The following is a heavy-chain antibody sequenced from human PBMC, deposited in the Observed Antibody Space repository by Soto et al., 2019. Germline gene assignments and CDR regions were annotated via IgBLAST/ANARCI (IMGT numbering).Heavy chain of an antibody. CDR3: ARPKEVGTAIRGGGEYFQH. Sequence: QVQLVESGGGVVQPGRSLRLSCAASGFTFSSYAMHWVRQAPGKGLEWVAVITYDGSNKYYADSVKGRFTISRDNSKNTLYLQMNSLRAEDTAVYYCARPKEVGTAIRGGGEYFQHWGQGTLVTVSA. J-gene: IGHJ1*01. D-gene: IGHD2-21*02. V-gene: IGHV3-30-3*01. CDR2: ITYDGSNK. CDR1: GFTFSSYA.